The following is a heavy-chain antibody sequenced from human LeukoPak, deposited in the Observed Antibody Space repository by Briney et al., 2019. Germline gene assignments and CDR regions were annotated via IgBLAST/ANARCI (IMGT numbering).Heavy chain of an antibody. D-gene: IGHD2-15*01. V-gene: IGHV1-69*02. Sequence: SVNVSCKASGGTFSSYTISWVRQAPGQGRELMGRIIPILGIANYVQKFQGRVTITADKSTSTAYRELSSLRSEDTAVYYCLHCSGGSCYSRYWGQGTLVTVSS. J-gene: IGHJ4*02. CDR3: LHCSGGSCYSRY. CDR2: IIPILGIA. CDR1: GGTFSSYT.